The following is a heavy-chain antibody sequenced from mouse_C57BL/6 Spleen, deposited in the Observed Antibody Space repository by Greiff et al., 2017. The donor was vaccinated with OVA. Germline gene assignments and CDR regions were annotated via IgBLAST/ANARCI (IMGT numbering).Heavy chain of an antibody. CDR1: GYTFTSYW. J-gene: IGHJ4*01. CDR2: IDPSDSYT. CDR3: ARRGIYDGYYNARDY. D-gene: IGHD2-3*01. V-gene: IGHV1-69*01. Sequence: QVQLQQPGAELVMPGASVKLSCKASGYTFTSYWMHWVKQRPGQGLEWIGEIDPSDSYTNYNQKFKGKSTLTVDKSSSTAYMQLSSLTSEDSAVYDCARRGIYDGYYNARDYWGQGTSVTVSS.